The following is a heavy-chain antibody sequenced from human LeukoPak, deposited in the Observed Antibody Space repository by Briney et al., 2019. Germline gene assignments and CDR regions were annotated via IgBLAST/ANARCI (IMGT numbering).Heavy chain of an antibody. D-gene: IGHD3-16*01. V-gene: IGHV3-7*04. Sequence: GGSLRLSCGASGFTFSSYWMDWVRQAPGKGLEWVANIEKYGSEKYYVGSVKGRFTISRDNAKNSLYLQMNSLRAEDTAVYCCARGWGYFDYWGQGILVTVSS. J-gene: IGHJ4*02. CDR3: ARGWGYFDY. CDR2: IEKYGSEK. CDR1: GFTFSSYW.